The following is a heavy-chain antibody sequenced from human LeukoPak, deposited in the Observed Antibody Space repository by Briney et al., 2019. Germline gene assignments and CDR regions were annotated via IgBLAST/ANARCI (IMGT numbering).Heavy chain of an antibody. Sequence: LSLTCTVSGFSISSGYYWAWVRQAPGKGLEWISYIGISSGNTNYADSVKGRFTISGDKAKNSLYLQMNSLRVEDTAVYYCARDYKYAFDNWGQGTLVTVSS. CDR2: IGISSGNT. CDR1: GFSISSGYY. V-gene: IGHV3-11*06. CDR3: ARDYKYAFDN. D-gene: IGHD5-24*01. J-gene: IGHJ4*01.